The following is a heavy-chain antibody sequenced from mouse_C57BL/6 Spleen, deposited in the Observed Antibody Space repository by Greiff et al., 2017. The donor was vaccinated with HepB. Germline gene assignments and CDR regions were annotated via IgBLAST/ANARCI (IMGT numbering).Heavy chain of an antibody. CDR3: ARGSGYAWFGH. Sequence: EVKLMESGAELVQPGASAKLCYTTCGFNIKDHYMHGVMHRNKQGLEWIGRIDPEDGDTNYAPNFPGKATITADTSSNAAYRQLSSLTSADTAVYYCARGSGYAWFGHWGEGGLVTVSA. J-gene: IGHJ3*01. CDR1: GFNIKDHY. V-gene: IGHV14-2*01. D-gene: IGHD3-2*02. CDR2: IDPEDGDT.